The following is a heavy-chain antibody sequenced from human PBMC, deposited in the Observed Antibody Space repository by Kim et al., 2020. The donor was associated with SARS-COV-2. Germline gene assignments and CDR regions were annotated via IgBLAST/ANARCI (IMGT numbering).Heavy chain of an antibody. CDR2: ISPRDSDT. J-gene: IGHJ4*02. CDR1: GYIFTNYR. CDR3: GRHSVAVERGAQQDF. Sequence: GESLKISCKGSGYIFTNYRIGWVRQMPGKGLEWMGIISPRDSDTTYSPSFRGQVIISVDRSIDTAYLQWTSLQASDTAVYYCGRHSVAVERGAQQDFWGQGTLVTVSS. D-gene: IGHD6-19*01. V-gene: IGHV5-51*01.